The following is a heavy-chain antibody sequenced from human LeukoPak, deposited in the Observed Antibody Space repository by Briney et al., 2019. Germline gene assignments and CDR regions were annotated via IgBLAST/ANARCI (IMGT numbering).Heavy chain of an antibody. CDR3: AIAYESGSFYRAFAY. D-gene: IGHD3-10*01. CDR1: GFNVAAYA. J-gene: IGHJ4*02. Sequence: GGSLRLSCAASGFNVAAYAMYWVRQPPRKSMEWVFLISGGSDNKYSAACVKGRLTISRDNSKNFLLLQMNSLTTEDTALYYCAIAYESGSFYRAFAYWGQGALVTVSS. CDR2: ISGGSDNK. V-gene: IGHV3-43*02.